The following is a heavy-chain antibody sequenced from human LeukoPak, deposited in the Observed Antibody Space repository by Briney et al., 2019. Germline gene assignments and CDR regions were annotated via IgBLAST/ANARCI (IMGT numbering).Heavy chain of an antibody. Sequence: SETLSLTCTVSGGSISSHYWSWIRQPPGKGLEWVGDISYSGSTNYNSSLKSRVTISVDTSKNQFSLKLSSVTAADTAVYYCAGLTSRGFDPWGQGTLVTVSS. J-gene: IGHJ5*02. CDR3: AGLTSRGFDP. CDR2: ISYSGST. D-gene: IGHD3-9*01. V-gene: IGHV4-59*11. CDR1: GGSISSHY.